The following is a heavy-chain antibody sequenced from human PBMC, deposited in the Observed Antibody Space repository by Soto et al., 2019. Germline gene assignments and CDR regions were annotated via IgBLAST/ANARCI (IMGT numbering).Heavy chain of an antibody. CDR1: GFTFRSYG. CDR3: AILHYSSSSDERDY. J-gene: IGHJ4*02. CDR2: ISYDGSNK. D-gene: IGHD6-6*01. Sequence: SLRLSCAASGFTFRSYGMHWVRQAPGKGLEWVAVISYDGSNKYYADSVKGRFTISRDNSKNTLYLQMNSLRAEDTAVYYCAILHYSSSSDERDYWGQGTLVTVSS. V-gene: IGHV3-30*03.